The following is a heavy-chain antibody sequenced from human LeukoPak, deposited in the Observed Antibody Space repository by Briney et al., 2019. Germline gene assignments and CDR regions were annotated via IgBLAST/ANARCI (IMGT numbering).Heavy chain of an antibody. Sequence: GGSLRLSCAASGFTFSSYAMSWVRQAPGKGLEWVSAISGSGGSTYYADSVKGRFTISRDNSKNSLYLQMNSLRAEDTAVYSCARLTFGGVIGFDYWGQGTLVTVSS. D-gene: IGHD3-16*02. CDR2: ISGSGGST. CDR3: ARLTFGGVIGFDY. V-gene: IGHV3-23*01. J-gene: IGHJ4*02. CDR1: GFTFSSYA.